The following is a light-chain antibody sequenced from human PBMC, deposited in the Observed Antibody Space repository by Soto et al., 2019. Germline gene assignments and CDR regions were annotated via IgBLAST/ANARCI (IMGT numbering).Light chain of an antibody. CDR3: QQHNNWPWT. CDR2: GAS. CDR1: QGVSTK. J-gene: IGKJ1*01. V-gene: IGKV3-15*01. Sequence: EIVLTQSPATLSVSPGERVTLSCRASQGVSTKLAWYQQKPGQSPRLLIFGASARATGIPARFSASGSGTDFTLTIRSLQSEDFAVYYCQQHNNWPWTFGQGTKVEIK.